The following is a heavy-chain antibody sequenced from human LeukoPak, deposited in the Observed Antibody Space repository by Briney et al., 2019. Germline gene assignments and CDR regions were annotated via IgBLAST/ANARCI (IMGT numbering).Heavy chain of an antibody. J-gene: IGHJ5*02. CDR2: IYNSVSI. Sequence: PSETLSLTCTVSGGSINGYYWSWIRQPAGKGLEWIGRIYNSVSINYNPSLKSRVTMSIDTSKSQFSLKLNSVTAADTAVYYCARDRSSSYTRDWFDPWGQGALVTVSS. CDR1: GGSINGYY. V-gene: IGHV4-4*07. D-gene: IGHD6-13*01. CDR3: ARDRSSSYTRDWFDP.